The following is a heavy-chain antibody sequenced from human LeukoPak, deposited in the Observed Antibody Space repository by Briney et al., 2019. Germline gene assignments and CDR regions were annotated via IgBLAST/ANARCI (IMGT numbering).Heavy chain of an antibody. D-gene: IGHD4-17*01. V-gene: IGHV4-34*01. CDR2: ITHRGIT. CDR3: ARTGSTVTMLYPFDH. Sequence: SETLSLTCAVYGGSFSGHYWSWIRQPPGEGLEWIGEITHRGITNYNPSLMSRVTISVDTSKNQFSLKLSSVTAADTAVYYCARTGSTVTMLYPFDHWGQGTLVTVSS. J-gene: IGHJ4*02. CDR1: GGSFSGHY.